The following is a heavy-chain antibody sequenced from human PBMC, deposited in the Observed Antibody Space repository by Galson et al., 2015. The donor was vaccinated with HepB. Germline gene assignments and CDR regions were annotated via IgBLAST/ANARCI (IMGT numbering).Heavy chain of an antibody. CDR3: AREDDAFDT. Sequence: SLRLSCAISGFPVRNHYMSWVRQAPGKGLEWVSIIHSAGSTYYADSVKGRFTISRDYSKNTVFLQMNSLRAEDTAMYYCAREDDAFDTWGQGTMVTVSS. V-gene: IGHV3-53*01. CDR2: IHSAGST. CDR1: GFPVRNHY. J-gene: IGHJ3*02.